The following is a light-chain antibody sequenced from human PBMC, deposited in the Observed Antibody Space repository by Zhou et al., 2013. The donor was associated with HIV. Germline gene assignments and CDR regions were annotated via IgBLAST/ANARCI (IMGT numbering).Light chain of an antibody. Sequence: EVVMTQSPATLSVSPGERATLSCRANESVRSDLAWFQQKPGQGPRLLIYGASSRATGIPDRFSGSGSGTDFTLTISRLEPEDFAVYYCQQYGSSPPTFGQGTKVEIK. V-gene: IGKV3-20*01. J-gene: IGKJ1*01. CDR3: QQYGSSPPT. CDR1: ESVRSD. CDR2: GAS.